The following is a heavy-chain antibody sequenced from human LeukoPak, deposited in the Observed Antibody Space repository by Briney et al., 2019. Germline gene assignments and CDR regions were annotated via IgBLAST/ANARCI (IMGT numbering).Heavy chain of an antibody. CDR2: INWNGGST. D-gene: IGHD6-19*01. V-gene: IGHV3-20*04. CDR3: ARVKTIAVAGTVDY. CDR1: GFTFDDYG. J-gene: IGHJ4*02. Sequence: PEGSLRLSCAAPGFTFDDYGMSWVRQAPGKGLEWVSGINWNGGSTGYADSVKGRFTISRDNAKNSLYLQMNSLRAEDTALYYCARVKTIAVAGTVDYWGQGTLVTVSS.